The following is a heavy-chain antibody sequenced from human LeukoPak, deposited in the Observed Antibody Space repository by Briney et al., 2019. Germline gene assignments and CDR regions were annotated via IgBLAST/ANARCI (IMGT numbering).Heavy chain of an antibody. CDR1: GFTFSSYA. J-gene: IGHJ3*02. V-gene: IGHV3-23*01. D-gene: IGHD5-24*01. CDR2: ISGGADTT. Sequence: PGGSLILSCAASGFTFSSYAMSWVRQAPGKGLEWVSAISGGADTTYYADSVKGRFIISRDNSKNTLHLQMNSLRAEDTAVYYCAKDCRQMAAYDAFDIWGQGTMVTVSS. CDR3: AKDCRQMAAYDAFDI.